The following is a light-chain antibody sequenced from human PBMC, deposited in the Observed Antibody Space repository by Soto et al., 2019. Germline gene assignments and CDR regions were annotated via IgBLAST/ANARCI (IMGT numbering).Light chain of an antibody. CDR3: NSYTSSSTYV. V-gene: IGLV2-14*01. CDR1: SSDVGGYNY. Sequence: QSALTQPASVSGSPGQSITISCTGTSSDVGGYNYVSWYQQHPGKAPKRVIYDVSNRPSGVSNRFSGSKSGNTASLTISGIQAEDEADYYCNSYTSSSTYVFGTGTKLTVL. CDR2: DVS. J-gene: IGLJ1*01.